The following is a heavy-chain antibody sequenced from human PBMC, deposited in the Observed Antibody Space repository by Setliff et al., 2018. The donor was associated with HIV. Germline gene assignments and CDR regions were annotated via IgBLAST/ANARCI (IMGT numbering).Heavy chain of an antibody. CDR3: AKVYYYEAYDY. CDR2: IWYDGINK. CDR1: GFTFRDYA. Sequence: GGSLRLSCAASGFTFRDYAMHWVRQAPGKGLEWVAYIWYDGINKYYADSVKGRFTVSRDNSKNTLYLQMNSLRAEDTAVYYCAKVYYYEAYDYWGQGTLVTVSS. V-gene: IGHV3-30*02. J-gene: IGHJ4*02. D-gene: IGHD3-22*01.